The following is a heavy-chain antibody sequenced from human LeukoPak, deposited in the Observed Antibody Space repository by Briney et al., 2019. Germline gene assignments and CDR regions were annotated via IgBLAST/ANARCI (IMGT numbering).Heavy chain of an antibody. V-gene: IGHV3-23*01. Sequence: GGSLRLSCAASGFTFSSYAMSWVRQAPGKGLEWVSAISGSGGSTYYADSVKGRFTISRDNSKNTQYLQMNSLRAEDTAVYYCAKTLPNDFAQIYYYYGMDVWGQGTTVTVSS. CDR2: ISGSGGST. CDR3: AKTLPNDFAQIYYYYGMDV. J-gene: IGHJ6*02. D-gene: IGHD2-21*02. CDR1: GFTFSSYA.